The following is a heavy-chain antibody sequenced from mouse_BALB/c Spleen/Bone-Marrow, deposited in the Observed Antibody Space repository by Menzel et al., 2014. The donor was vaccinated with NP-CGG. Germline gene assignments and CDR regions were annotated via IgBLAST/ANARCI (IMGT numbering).Heavy chain of an antibody. CDR3: AKTTTAYYAMDY. V-gene: IGHV2-9*02. J-gene: IGHJ4*01. Sequence: VQLQQSGPGLVAPSQSLSITCTVSGFSLTSYGIHWVRQPPGKGLEWLGVIWAGGSTNYNSTLMSRLSINKDNSKSQVFLKMNSLQTDDTAMYYCAKTTTAYYAMDYWGQGTSVTVSS. D-gene: IGHD1-2*01. CDR1: GFSLTSYG. CDR2: IWAGGST.